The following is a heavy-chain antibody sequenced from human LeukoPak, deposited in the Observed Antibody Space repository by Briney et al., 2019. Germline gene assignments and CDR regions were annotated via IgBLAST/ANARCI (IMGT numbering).Heavy chain of an antibody. J-gene: IGHJ4*02. CDR3: AKGGSWYYFDY. D-gene: IGHD6-13*01. V-gene: IGHV3-23*01. CDR1: GFTFSSYA. CDR2: ISGSGGST. Sequence: QTRGSLRLSCAASGFTFSSYAMSWVRQAPGKGLEWVSAISGSGGSTYYADSVKGRLTISRDNSKNTLYLQMSSLRAEDTAVYYCAKGGSWYYFDYWGQGNLVTVSS.